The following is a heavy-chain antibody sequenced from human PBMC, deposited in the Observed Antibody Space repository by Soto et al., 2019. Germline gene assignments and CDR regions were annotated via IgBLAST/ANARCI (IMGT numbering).Heavy chain of an antibody. CDR3: ARSYYDPIYYYYYGMDV. CDR2: ISYDGSNK. D-gene: IGHD3-22*01. V-gene: IGHV3-30-3*01. CDR1: GFTFSSYA. Sequence: GGSLRLSCAASGFTFSSYAMHWVRQAPGKGLEWVAVISYDGSNKYYADSVKGRFTISRDNSKNTLYLQMNSLRAEDTAVYYCARSYYDPIYYYYYGMDVWGQGTTVTVSS. J-gene: IGHJ6*02.